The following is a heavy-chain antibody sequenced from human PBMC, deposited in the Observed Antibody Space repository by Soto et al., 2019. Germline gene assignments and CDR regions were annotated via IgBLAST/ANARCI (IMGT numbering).Heavy chain of an antibody. J-gene: IGHJ5*02. Sequence: PSETLAITSTFSGASISVFYWSWIRKSAGKGLEWIGRIYATGTTDYNPSLKSRVMMSVDTSKKQFSLKLRSVTAADTAVYYCVRDGTKNLRDWFDPWGQGISVTVSS. D-gene: IGHD1-1*01. CDR3: VRDGTKNLRDWFDP. CDR1: GASISVFY. CDR2: IYATGTT. V-gene: IGHV4-4*07.